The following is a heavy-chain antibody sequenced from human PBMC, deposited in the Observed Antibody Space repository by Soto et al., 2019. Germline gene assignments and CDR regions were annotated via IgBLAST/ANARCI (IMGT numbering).Heavy chain of an antibody. CDR3: ARLGLGDYGDTVKPFDI. V-gene: IGHV4-39*01. J-gene: IGHJ3*02. CDR1: GGSISSSSYY. CDR2: IYYSGST. D-gene: IGHD4-17*01. Sequence: QLQLQESGPGLVKPSETLSLTCTVSGGSISSSSYYWGWIRQPPGKGLEWIGSIYYSGSTYYNPSLKSRVTISVDTSKNQFSLKLRSVTAADTAVYYCARLGLGDYGDTVKPFDIWGQGTMVTVSS.